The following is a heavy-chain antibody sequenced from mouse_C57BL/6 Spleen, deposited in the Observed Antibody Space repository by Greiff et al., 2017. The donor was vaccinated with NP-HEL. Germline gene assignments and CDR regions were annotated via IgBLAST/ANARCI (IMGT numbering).Heavy chain of an antibody. CDR2: IYWDDDK. CDR1: GFSLSTSGMG. J-gene: IGHJ4*01. V-gene: IGHV8-12*01. D-gene: IGHD1-1*01. Sequence: QVTLKECGPGILQSSQTLSLTCSFSGFSLSTSGMGVSWIRQPSGKGLEWLAHIYWDDDKRYNPSLKSRLTISKDTSRNQVFLKITSVDTADTATYYCARGWVYYGSSYVSYAMDYWGQGTSVTVSS. CDR3: ARGWVYYGSSYVSYAMDY.